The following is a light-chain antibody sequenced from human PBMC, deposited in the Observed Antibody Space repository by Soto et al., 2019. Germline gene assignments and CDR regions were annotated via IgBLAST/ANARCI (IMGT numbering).Light chain of an antibody. CDR2: KSS. CDR1: QIISNW. Sequence: DIQMTQSPSTLSASVGDRVTITCRASQIISNWLASYQQKPGNAPKLLIYKSSSLESGVPSRFSGGGSGTESTLTSSSLQPDDFATYYCQQYNNYWTFGQGTKVEIK. V-gene: IGKV1-5*03. J-gene: IGKJ1*01. CDR3: QQYNNYWT.